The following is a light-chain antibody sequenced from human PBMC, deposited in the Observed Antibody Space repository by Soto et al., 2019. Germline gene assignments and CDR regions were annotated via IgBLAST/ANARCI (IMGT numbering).Light chain of an antibody. Sequence: QSVLTQPPSVSGAPGQRVTISCTGSSSNIGAGYDVHWYQHLPGTAPKLLIYGNNNRPSGVPDRFSGSKSGTSASLAITGLRAEDEADYYCQSYDTSLSVVFGGGTKLTVL. V-gene: IGLV1-40*01. CDR3: QSYDTSLSVV. CDR2: GNN. J-gene: IGLJ2*01. CDR1: SSNIGAGYD.